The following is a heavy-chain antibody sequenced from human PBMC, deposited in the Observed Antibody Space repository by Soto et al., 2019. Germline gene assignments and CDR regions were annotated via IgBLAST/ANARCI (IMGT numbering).Heavy chain of an antibody. V-gene: IGHV3-30*03. CDR3: TTSPTPGY. Sequence: PGGSLRLSCAASGFTFSSYGMHWVRQAPGKGLEWVAVISYDGSNKYYADSVKGRFTISRDNSRDTLYLQMNSLKTEDTAVYYCTTSPTPGYWGQGTLVTVSS. CDR2: ISYDGSNK. J-gene: IGHJ4*02. CDR1: GFTFSSYG.